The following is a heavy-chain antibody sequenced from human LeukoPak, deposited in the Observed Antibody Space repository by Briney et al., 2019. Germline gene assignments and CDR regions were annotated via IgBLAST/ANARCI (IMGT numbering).Heavy chain of an antibody. CDR2: MNPISGNT. CDR3: ARVGYDSSGYYLHDY. Sequence: ASVKVSCKTSGYTFTTYYIHWVRQATGQGLEWMGWMNPISGNTGSAQKFQGRVSMTRNNPIGTAYMELSSLRSEDTAVYYCARVGYDSSGYYLHDYWGQGTLVTVSS. V-gene: IGHV1-8*02. J-gene: IGHJ4*02. CDR1: GYTFTTYY. D-gene: IGHD3-22*01.